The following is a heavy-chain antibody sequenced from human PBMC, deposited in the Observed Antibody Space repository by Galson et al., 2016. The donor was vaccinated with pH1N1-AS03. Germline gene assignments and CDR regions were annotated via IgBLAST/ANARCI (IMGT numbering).Heavy chain of an antibody. D-gene: IGHD3-22*01. Sequence: SLRLSCAVSGFTVSSNYMTWVRQAPGKGLEWVSIIYRSGSTYYRDSVKGRFTISRDNSENTLYLQMNSLRADDTAVYYCARGDYYDSSGLQHWGQGTLVTVSS. CDR1: GFTVSSNY. V-gene: IGHV3-66*01. CDR2: IYRSGST. J-gene: IGHJ1*01. CDR3: ARGDYYDSSGLQH.